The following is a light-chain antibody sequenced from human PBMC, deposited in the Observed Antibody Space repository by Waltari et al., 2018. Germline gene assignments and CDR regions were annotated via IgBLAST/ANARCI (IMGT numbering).Light chain of an antibody. CDR2: YAS. CDR1: QNIGTD. V-gene: IGKV6-21*01. CDR3: HQSGSLPFT. Sequence: ELVLTQSPDFHSATPNEKVTITCRASQNIGTDLHWYQQKPYQSPNLLIRYASRSFSGVPSRFSGSGSGTTFTLTISSLQAEDAATYYCHQSGSLPFTFGPGTKVDIK. J-gene: IGKJ3*01.